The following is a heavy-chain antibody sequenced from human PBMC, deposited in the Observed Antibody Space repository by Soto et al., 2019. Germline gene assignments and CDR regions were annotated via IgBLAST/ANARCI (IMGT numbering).Heavy chain of an antibody. D-gene: IGHD4-17*01. V-gene: IGHV4-31*03. CDR1: GGSLSSGSYY. CDR2: ISYTGST. Sequence: QVQLQESGPGLVKPSQTLSLTCTVSGGSLSSGSYYWSWIRQHPGKGLEWIGYISYTGSTYYNPSFKSRITISVDTSKNHFSLELGSVTAADTAVYYCARGPYGAADYWGQGTLVTVSS. CDR3: ARGPYGAADY. J-gene: IGHJ4*02.